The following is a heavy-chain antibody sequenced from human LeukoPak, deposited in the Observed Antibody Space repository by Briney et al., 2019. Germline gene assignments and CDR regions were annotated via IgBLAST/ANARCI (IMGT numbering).Heavy chain of an antibody. J-gene: IGHJ3*02. V-gene: IGHV1-18*01. CDR3: ARFLWFGELLDAFDI. Sequence: ASVKVSCKASGYTFTSCGISWVRQAPGQGLEWMGWISAYNGNTNYAQKLQGRVTMTTDTSTSTAYMELRSLRSDDTAVYYCARFLWFGELLDAFDIWGQGTMVTVSS. CDR1: GYTFTSCG. CDR2: ISAYNGNT. D-gene: IGHD3-10*01.